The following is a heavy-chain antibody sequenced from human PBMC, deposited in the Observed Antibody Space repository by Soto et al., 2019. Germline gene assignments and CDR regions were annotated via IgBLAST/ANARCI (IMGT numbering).Heavy chain of an antibody. CDR3: AREIAARPRGWFDP. CDR1: GFTFSSNA. J-gene: IGHJ5*02. CDR2: ISASGGST. V-gene: IGHV3-23*01. D-gene: IGHD6-6*01. Sequence: GGSLRLSCAASGFTFSSNAMSWVRQAPGKGLEWVSVISASGGSTYYAHSAKGRFTISRDNSKNTLYLQMNSLRAADTAVYYCAREIAARPRGWFDPWGQGTLVTVSS.